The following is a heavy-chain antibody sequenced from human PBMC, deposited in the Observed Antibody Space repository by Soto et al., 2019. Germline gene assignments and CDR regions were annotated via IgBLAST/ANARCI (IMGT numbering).Heavy chain of an antibody. CDR2: IFSGGYT. CDR3: GTQRGGGGY. V-gene: IGHV3-53*01. D-gene: IGHD6-25*01. J-gene: IGHJ4*02. Sequence: PGGSLRLSCEASGFTVSNNYMSWVRQAPGKGLEGASVIFSGGYTAYGASVKGGFTISRDNSKNTLYLQMISLRANARACNYFGTQRGGGGYWGQGTLVTVSS. CDR1: GFTVSNNY.